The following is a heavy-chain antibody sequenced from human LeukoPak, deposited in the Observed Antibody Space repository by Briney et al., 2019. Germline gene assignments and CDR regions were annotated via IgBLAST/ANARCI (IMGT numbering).Heavy chain of an antibody. J-gene: IGHJ6*03. Sequence: NPSETLSLTCTVSGGSISSYYWSWIRQPAGKGLEWIGRIYTSGSTNYNPSLKSRVTMSVDTSKNQFSLKLRSVTAADTAVYYCAREWADGCSGGSCYSLGYYYYYMDVWGKGTTVTVSS. CDR2: IYTSGST. V-gene: IGHV4-4*07. CDR1: GGSISSYY. D-gene: IGHD2-15*01. CDR3: AREWADGCSGGSCYSLGYYYYYMDV.